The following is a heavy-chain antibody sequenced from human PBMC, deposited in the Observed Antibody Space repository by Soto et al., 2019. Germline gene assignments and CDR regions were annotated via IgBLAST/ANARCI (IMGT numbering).Heavy chain of an antibody. V-gene: IGHV3-30*18. Sequence: QVQLVESGGGVVQPGRSLRLSCAASGFTFSSVGMHWVRQAPGKGLEWVAGISYDGSNKDYADSVEGRFTISRDNSKNTLYLQMKRLRAADTAVYYCAQLPGATKAMETWGQGALVTVSS. CDR2: ISYDGSNK. J-gene: IGHJ5*02. CDR1: GFTFSSVG. CDR3: AQLPGATKAMET. D-gene: IGHD1-26*01.